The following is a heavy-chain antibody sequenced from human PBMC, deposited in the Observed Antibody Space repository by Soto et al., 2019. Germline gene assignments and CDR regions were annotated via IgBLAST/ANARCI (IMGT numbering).Heavy chain of an antibody. V-gene: IGHV3-23*01. Sequence: EVPLLQSGGGLVQPGGSLRLSCTASGFTFSHYAMSWVRQAPGKGLEGVSGISGSGDSTYYADSVKGRFTISRDNSNNTQYLQMDSLRAEDTATYYRARSYGVRVTMVRNWLDPWGQGTLVTVSS. D-gene: IGHD3-10*01. CDR2: ISGSGDST. CDR1: GFTFSHYA. J-gene: IGHJ5*02. CDR3: ARSYGVRVTMVRNWLDP.